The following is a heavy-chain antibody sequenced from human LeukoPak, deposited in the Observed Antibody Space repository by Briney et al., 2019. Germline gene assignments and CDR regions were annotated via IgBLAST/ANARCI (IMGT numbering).Heavy chain of an antibody. CDR2: IKQDGSEK. J-gene: IGHJ4*02. V-gene: IGHV3-7*01. Sequence: GGSLRLSCVASGITFSNHWMQWVRQAPGKGLEWVANIKQDGSEKFYLESVKGRFIISRDNAKNSLYLQMNSLRVEDTALYYCAGGTGWLADSWGQGSLVTVSS. CDR1: GITFSNHW. D-gene: IGHD6-19*01. CDR3: AGGTGWLADS.